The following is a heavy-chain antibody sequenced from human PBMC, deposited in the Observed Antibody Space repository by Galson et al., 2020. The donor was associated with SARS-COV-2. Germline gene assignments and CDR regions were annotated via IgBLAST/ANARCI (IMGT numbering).Heavy chain of an antibody. Sequence: SQTLSLTCAVYGGSFSGYYWSWIRQAPGKGLEWIGEINHGGSTRKNPSLKNRVTISVDTSKNQFSLKLNSLSAADAAVYYCARALREVNMQLVVLGYYHYMDVWGKGTTVTISS. CDR1: GGSFSGYY. CDR3: ARALREVNMQLVVLGYYHYMDV. V-gene: IGHV4-34*01. J-gene: IGHJ6*03. CDR2: INHGGST. D-gene: IGHD2-21*01.